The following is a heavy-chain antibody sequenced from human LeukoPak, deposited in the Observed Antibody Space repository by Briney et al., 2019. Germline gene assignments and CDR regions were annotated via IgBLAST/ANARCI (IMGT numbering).Heavy chain of an antibody. CDR1: GFTFDNAW. D-gene: IGHD6-13*01. Sequence: GGSLRVSCTASGFTFDNAWMTWVRQAPGKGLEWVSSIGGSGRTIYYADSVKGRFTISRDNAKNSLYLQMNSLRAEDTAMYYCARLETIAVATVDYWGQGTLVTVSS. CDR2: IGGSGRTI. CDR3: ARLETIAVATVDY. J-gene: IGHJ4*02. V-gene: IGHV3-21*01.